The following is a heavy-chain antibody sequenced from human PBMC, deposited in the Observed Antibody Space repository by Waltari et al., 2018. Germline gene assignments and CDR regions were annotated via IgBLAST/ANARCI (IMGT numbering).Heavy chain of an antibody. CDR3: ARGRPFYETSGYYYNY. D-gene: IGHD3-22*01. CDR2: INHSGST. J-gene: IGHJ4*02. Sequence: QVQLQQWGAGLLKPSETLSLTCAVHAGSFSAYFWGWTRLAPGQGLEWIGEINHSGSTNYRPSLKSRVTISLDTSKSQFSLTLTSVTAADTALYYCARGRPFYETSGYYYNYWGQGTLVTVSS. V-gene: IGHV4-34*01. CDR1: AGSFSAYF.